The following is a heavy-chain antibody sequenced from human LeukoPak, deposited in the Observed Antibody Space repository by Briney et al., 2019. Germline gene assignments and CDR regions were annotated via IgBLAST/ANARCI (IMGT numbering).Heavy chain of an antibody. CDR1: GFTVSSNY. V-gene: IGHV3-23*01. Sequence: GGSLRLSCAASGFTVSSNYMSWVRQAPGKGLEWVSAISGSGGSTYYADSVKGRFTISRDNSKNTLYLQMNSLRAEDTAVYYCAKDRGNDILTGYYPFDYWGQGTLVTVSS. CDR2: ISGSGGST. J-gene: IGHJ4*02. D-gene: IGHD3-9*01. CDR3: AKDRGNDILTGYYPFDY.